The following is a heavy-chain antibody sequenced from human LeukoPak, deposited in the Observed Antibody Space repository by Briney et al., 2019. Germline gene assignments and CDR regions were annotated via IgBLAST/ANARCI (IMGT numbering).Heavy chain of an antibody. J-gene: IGHJ4*02. Sequence: AAVNDSCKSSLYAFTGHYMHWVRPAPGQGVEWMGWINPNSGCTNYAQRFQGRATMTRATSISTAYMELSRLRSDDTAVYYCARGGAAGPSYYFDYWGQGTLVTVSS. V-gene: IGHV1-2*02. CDR3: ARGGAAGPSYYFDY. CDR2: INPNSGCT. D-gene: IGHD6-13*01. CDR1: LYAFTGHY.